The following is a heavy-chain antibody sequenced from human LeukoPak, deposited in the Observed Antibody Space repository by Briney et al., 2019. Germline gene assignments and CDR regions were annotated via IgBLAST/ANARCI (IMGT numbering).Heavy chain of an antibody. CDR3: ARWGSGKSFDY. J-gene: IGHJ4*02. V-gene: IGHV3-33*01. CDR1: GLIFSGYG. D-gene: IGHD3-10*01. Sequence: GGSLRLSCAASGLIFSGYGMHWVRQAPGKGLEWVAVIWYDGSNKYYTDSVKGRFTISRDNSKNTLYLQMNSLRVEDTSVYYCARWGSGKSFDYWGQGTLVTVSS. CDR2: IWYDGSNK.